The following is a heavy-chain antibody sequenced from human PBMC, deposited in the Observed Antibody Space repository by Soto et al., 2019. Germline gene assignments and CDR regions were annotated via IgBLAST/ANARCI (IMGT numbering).Heavy chain of an antibody. Sequence: QVQLQESGPGLVKPSETLSLTCTVSGGSVSSGSYYWSWIRQPPGQGLECIGYIYYSGSTNYNPSLNRRVTISVDTSKNQFSLKLSSVTAADTAVYYCARVCGYKALDAFDICGQGTMVTVSS. D-gene: IGHD6-25*01. CDR1: GGSVSSGSYY. V-gene: IGHV4-61*01. J-gene: IGHJ3*02. CDR3: ARVCGYKALDAFDI. CDR2: IYYSGST.